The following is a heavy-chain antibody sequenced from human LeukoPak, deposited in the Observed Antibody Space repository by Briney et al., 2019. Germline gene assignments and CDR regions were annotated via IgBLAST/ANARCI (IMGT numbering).Heavy chain of an antibody. D-gene: IGHD2-15*01. CDR1: GFTFNIYW. V-gene: IGHV3-7*01. CDR2: IKQDGSEK. Sequence: GGSLRLSCAASGFTFNIYWMSWVRQAPGKGLEWVANIKQDGSEKYYVDSVKGRSTIPRDNAENSLYLQMNSLRAEDTGVYYCARDNGYCSGGTCYYYYMDVWGKGTTVTVSS. J-gene: IGHJ6*03. CDR3: ARDNGYCSGGTCYYYYMDV.